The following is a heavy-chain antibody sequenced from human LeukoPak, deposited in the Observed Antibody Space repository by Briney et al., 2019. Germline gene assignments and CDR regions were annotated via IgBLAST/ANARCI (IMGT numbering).Heavy chain of an antibody. CDR2: ISRDSKRI. D-gene: IGHD3-22*01. CDR3: AREDYYDSNACPSRGFDY. J-gene: IGHJ4*02. Sequence: GGSLRLSCADSGFTFSSYSMNWVRQAPGKGLEWVSYISRDSKRIYEADSARGRFTISRDNARNSLFLQMNSLRVEDTAIYYCAREDYYDSNACPSRGFDYWGQGTLVTVSS. CDR1: GFTFSSYS. V-gene: IGHV3-48*01.